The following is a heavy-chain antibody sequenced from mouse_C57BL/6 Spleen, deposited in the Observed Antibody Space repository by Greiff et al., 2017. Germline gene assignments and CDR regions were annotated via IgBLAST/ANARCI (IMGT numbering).Heavy chain of an antibody. CDR1: GYTFTSYG. CDR3: ARSEGGFDY. V-gene: IGHV1-81*01. CDR2: IYPRSGNT. Sequence: QVHVKQSGAELARPGASVKLSCKASGYTFTSYGISWVKQRTGQGLEWIGEIYPRSGNTYYNEKFKGKATLTADKSSSTAYMELRSLTSEDSAVYFCARSEGGFDYWGQGTTLTVSS. D-gene: IGHD1-1*02. J-gene: IGHJ2*01.